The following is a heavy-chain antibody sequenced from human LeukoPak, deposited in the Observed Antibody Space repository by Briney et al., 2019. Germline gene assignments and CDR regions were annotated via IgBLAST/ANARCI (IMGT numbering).Heavy chain of an antibody. CDR3: ARSHGVWGGFYYYYYMDV. J-gene: IGHJ6*03. CDR2: IYSGGST. D-gene: IGHD3-16*01. CDR1: GFTVSSNY. V-gene: IGHV3-53*01. Sequence: GGSLRLSCAASGFTVSSNYMSWVRQAPGKGLEWVSVIYSGGSTYYADSVKGRFTISRDNSKNTLYLQMNSLRAEDTAVYYCARSHGVWGGFYYYYYMDVWGKGTTVTVSS.